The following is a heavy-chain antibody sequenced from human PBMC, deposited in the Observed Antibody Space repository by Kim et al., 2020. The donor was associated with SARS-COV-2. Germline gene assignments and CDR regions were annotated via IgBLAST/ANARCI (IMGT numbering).Heavy chain of an antibody. Sequence: GGSLRLSCATSGFAFSDSPLHWVRQSPGTGLEWVALISSDGTQKNYANSVRGRFTISRDIYKRTLFLQMNSLRPEDTAVYYCATDWAAFSSGIYVFDFWG. J-gene: IGHJ4*01. V-gene: IGHV3-30*04. CDR2: ISSDGTQK. CDR3: ATDWAAFSSGIYVFDF. D-gene: IGHD3-10*01. CDR1: GFAFSDSP.